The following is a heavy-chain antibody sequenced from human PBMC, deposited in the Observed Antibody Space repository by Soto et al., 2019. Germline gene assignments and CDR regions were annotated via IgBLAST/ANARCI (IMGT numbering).Heavy chain of an antibody. CDR3: ARQTYYDFWSGPYYGMDV. V-gene: IGHV3-30-3*01. D-gene: IGHD3-3*01. J-gene: IGHJ6*02. CDR1: GFTFSSYA. Sequence: QVQLVESGGGVVQPGRSLRLSCAASGFTFSSYAMHWVRQAPGKGLEWVAVISYDGSNKYYADSVKGRFTISRDSSKNTLYLQMNSLGAEDTAVYYLARQTYYDFWSGPYYGMDVWGQGTTVTVSS. CDR2: ISYDGSNK.